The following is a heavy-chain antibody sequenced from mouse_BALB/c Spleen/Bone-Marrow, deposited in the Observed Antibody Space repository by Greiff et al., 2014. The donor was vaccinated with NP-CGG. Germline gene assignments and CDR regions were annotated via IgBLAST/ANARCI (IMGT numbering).Heavy chain of an antibody. V-gene: IGHV2-2*02. CDR1: GFSLTSYG. J-gene: IGHJ2*01. CDR2: IWSGGST. CDR3: ARNGNYYFDY. D-gene: IGHD2-1*01. Sequence: VQLQQSGPGLVQPSQSLSITCTVSGFSLTSYGVHWVRQSPGKGLEWLGVIWSGGSTDYNAAFISRLSTSKDNSKSQVFFKMNSLQVNDTAIYYCARNGNYYFDYWGQGTTLTVSS.